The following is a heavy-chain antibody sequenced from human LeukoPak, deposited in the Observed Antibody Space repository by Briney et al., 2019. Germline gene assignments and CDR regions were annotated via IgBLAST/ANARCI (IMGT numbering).Heavy chain of an antibody. CDR1: GGSISSGGYY. CDR3: ARVITLSAWDSSGYSYYFDY. V-gene: IGHV4-31*03. D-gene: IGHD3-22*01. Sequence: PSETLSLTCTVSGGSISSGGYYWSWIRQHPGKGLEWIGYIYYSGSTYYNPSLKSRVTISVDTSKNQFSLKLSSVTAADTAVYYCARVITLSAWDSSGYSYYFDYWGQGTLVTVSS. CDR2: IYYSGST. J-gene: IGHJ4*02.